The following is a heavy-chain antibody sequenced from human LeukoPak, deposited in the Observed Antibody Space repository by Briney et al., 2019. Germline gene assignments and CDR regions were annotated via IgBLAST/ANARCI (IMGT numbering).Heavy chain of an antibody. CDR3: ASLWELHY. V-gene: IGHV3-48*03. J-gene: IGHJ4*02. CDR2: INSGGDTI. Sequence: PGRSLRLSCAASGFTYSTFEMNWVRQAPGKGLEWISYINSGGDTIYYADSVKGRFTVSRDNAKNSLYLQMNSLRAEDTAVYYCASLWELHYWGQGTLVTVSS. D-gene: IGHD1-26*01. CDR1: GFTYSTFE.